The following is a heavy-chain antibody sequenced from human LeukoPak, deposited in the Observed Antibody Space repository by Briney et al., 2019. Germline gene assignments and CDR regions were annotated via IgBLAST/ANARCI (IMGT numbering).Heavy chain of an antibody. V-gene: IGHV3-21*01. CDR3: ARDAQWLVPEGYYYYMDV. D-gene: IGHD6-19*01. CDR2: ISSRSSYI. Sequence: GGSLRLSCAGSGFTFSRYNMNWFRQAPGKGLERVSSISSRSSYIFYADSVKGRFTISRDNAKNSLYLQMNSLGAEDTAVYYCARDAQWLVPEGYYYYMDVGGKGTTVTVSS. CDR1: GFTFSRYN. J-gene: IGHJ6*03.